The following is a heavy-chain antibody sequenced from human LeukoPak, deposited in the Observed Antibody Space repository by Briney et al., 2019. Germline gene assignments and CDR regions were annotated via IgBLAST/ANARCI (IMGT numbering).Heavy chain of an antibody. CDR2: ISYDGSNK. D-gene: IGHD6-19*01. V-gene: IGHV3-30*03. J-gene: IGHJ4*02. CDR1: GFTVSSTY. Sequence: GGSLRLSCLASGFTVSSTYMSWVRQAPGKGLEWVAVISYDGSNKYYADSVKGRFTISRDNSKNTLYLQMNSLRAEDTAVYYCARDFIGSGWLENFDYWGQGTLVTVSS. CDR3: ARDFIGSGWLENFDY.